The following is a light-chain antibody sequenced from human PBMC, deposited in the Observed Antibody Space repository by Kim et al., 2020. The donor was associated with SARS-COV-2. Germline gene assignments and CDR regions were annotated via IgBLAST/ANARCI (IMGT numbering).Light chain of an antibody. Sequence: SPGERAPLSCRASQSVNNNYLAWYQHKPGQAPRLVIYGASSRGTGIPDRFSGSGSGTDFTLTISRLEPEDFAVYYCQQYGTAPRTFGQGTKVDIK. CDR3: QQYGTAPRT. CDR1: QSVNNNY. V-gene: IGKV3-20*01. J-gene: IGKJ1*01. CDR2: GAS.